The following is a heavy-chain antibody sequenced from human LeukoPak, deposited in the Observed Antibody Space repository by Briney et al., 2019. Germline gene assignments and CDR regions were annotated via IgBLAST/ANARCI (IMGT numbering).Heavy chain of an antibody. J-gene: IGHJ4*02. D-gene: IGHD2-2*01. CDR1: GFTFSRHA. V-gene: IGHV3-23*01. CDR3: AKDPTIVVVPVAQFDY. Sequence: PGGSLRLSCAASGFTFSRHAMTWVRQAPGKGLGWVSSITGSGTTTYYADSVKGRFTISRDNSKNTLYLHMNSLRAEDTAIYYCAKDPTIVVVPVAQFDYWGQGTLVTVSS. CDR2: ITGSGTTT.